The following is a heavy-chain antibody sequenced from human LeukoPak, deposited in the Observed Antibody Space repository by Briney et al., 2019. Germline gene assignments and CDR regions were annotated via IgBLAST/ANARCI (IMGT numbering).Heavy chain of an antibody. D-gene: IGHD2-2*01. Sequence: SVKVSCKASGGTFSSYAISWVRQAPGHGLEWMGGIIPIFGTANYAQKFQGRVTITADESTSTAYMELSSLRSEDTAVYYCARDVVVVPAAIRDLYGMDVWGQGTTVTVSS. CDR1: GGTFSSYA. V-gene: IGHV1-69*13. J-gene: IGHJ6*02. CDR3: ARDVVVVPAAIRDLYGMDV. CDR2: IIPIFGTA.